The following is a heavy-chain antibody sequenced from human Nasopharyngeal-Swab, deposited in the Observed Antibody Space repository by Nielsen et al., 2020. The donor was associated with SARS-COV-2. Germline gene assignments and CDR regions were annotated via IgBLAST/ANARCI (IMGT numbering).Heavy chain of an antibody. CDR3: ARDNDSYGYDY. V-gene: IGHV1-18*01. D-gene: IGHD5-18*01. J-gene: IGHJ4*02. CDR2: ISAYNGNT. CDR1: GGTFSSYA. Sequence: ASVKVSCKASGGTFSSYAISWVRQAPGQGLEWMGWISAYNGNTNYAQKLQGRVTMTTDTSTSTAYMELRSLRSDDTAVYYCARDNDSYGYDYWGQGTLVTVSS.